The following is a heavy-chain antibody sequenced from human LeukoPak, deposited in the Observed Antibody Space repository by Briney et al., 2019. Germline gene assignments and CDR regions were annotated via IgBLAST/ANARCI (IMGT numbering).Heavy chain of an antibody. CDR3: ARGLAGSSTSCYNF. D-gene: IGHD2-2*02. CDR1: GFTFSNNA. V-gene: IGHV3-21*01. Sequence: GGSLRLSCAASGFTFSNNAMSWVRQAPGKGLEWVSSISSSSSYIYYADSVKGRFTISRDNAKNSLYLQMNSLRAEDTAVYYCARGLAGSSTSCYNFWGQGTLVTVSS. CDR2: ISSSSSYI. J-gene: IGHJ4*02.